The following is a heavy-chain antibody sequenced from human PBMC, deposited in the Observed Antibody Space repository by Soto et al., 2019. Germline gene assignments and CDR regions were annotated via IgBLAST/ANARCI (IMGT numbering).Heavy chain of an antibody. CDR1: GGTFSSYA. J-gene: IGHJ4*02. CDR2: IIPIFGTA. Sequence: QVQLVQSGAEVKKPGSSVKVSCKASGGTFSSYAISWVRQAPGQGLEWMGGIIPIFGTANYAQKFQGRVTITADESTSTAYMELCSLRSEDTAVYYCSRHEVEGRDSSGYYSYWGQGTLVTVSS. CDR3: SRHEVEGRDSSGYYSY. D-gene: IGHD3-22*01. V-gene: IGHV1-69*12.